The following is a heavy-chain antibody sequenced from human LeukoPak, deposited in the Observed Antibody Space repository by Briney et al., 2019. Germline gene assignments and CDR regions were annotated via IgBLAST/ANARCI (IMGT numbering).Heavy chain of an antibody. CDR3: ASRGAAADPAYYFDY. Sequence: GGSLTLSCAASGFTFSSYSMNWVRQAPGKGLEWVSSISSSSSYIYYADSVKGRFTISRDNAKNSLYLQMNSLRAEDTAVYYCASRGAAADPAYYFDYWGQGTLVTVSS. D-gene: IGHD6-13*01. CDR1: GFTFSSYS. J-gene: IGHJ4*02. CDR2: ISSSSSYI. V-gene: IGHV3-21*04.